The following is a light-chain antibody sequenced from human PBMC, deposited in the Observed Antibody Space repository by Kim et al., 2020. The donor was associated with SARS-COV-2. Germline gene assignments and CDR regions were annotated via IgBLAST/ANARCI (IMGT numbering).Light chain of an antibody. CDR1: SGHSSYA. Sequence: QPVLTQSPSASASLGASVKLTCTLSSGHSSYAIAWHQQQPEKGPRYLMKLNSDGNHSKGDGIPDRFSGSSSGAERYLTISSLQSEDEADYYCQTWDTGIRVFGGGTQLTVL. CDR2: LNSDGNH. CDR3: QTWDTGIRV. V-gene: IGLV4-69*01. J-gene: IGLJ2*01.